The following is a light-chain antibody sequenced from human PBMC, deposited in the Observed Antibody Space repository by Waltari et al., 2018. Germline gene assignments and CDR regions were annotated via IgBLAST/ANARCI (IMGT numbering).Light chain of an antibody. CDR3: TSYAGSNNWV. J-gene: IGLJ2*01. CDR2: EVS. Sequence: QSALTQPPSASGSPGQSVTISCTGTSGDLGGYKHVPWYQQHPGKAPKLMIYEVSQRPSGVPDRFSGSKSGNTASLTVSGLQAEDEADYYCTSYAGSNNWVFGGGTKLTVL. V-gene: IGLV2-8*01. CDR1: SGDLGGYKH.